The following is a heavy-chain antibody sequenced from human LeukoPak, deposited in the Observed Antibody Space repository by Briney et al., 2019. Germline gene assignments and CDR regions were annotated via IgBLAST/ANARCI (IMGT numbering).Heavy chain of an antibody. Sequence: SETLSLTCAVYGGSFSGYYWSWIRQPPGKGLEWIGYIYHSGSTYYNPSLKSRVTISVDRSKNQFSLKLSSVTAADTAVYYCAREGAVGATRAFDYWGQGTLVTVSS. V-gene: IGHV4-34*01. J-gene: IGHJ4*02. CDR3: AREGAVGATRAFDY. CDR1: GGSFSGYY. D-gene: IGHD1-26*01. CDR2: IYHSGST.